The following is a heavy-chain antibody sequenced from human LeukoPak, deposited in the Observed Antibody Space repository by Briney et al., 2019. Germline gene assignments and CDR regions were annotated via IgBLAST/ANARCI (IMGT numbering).Heavy chain of an antibody. J-gene: IGHJ6*03. CDR1: GESFSGYH. CDR3: ARARYLEDPICQYEGGFFYMGV. V-gene: IGHV4-34*01. D-gene: IGHD3-3*01. CDR2: IDHTGST. Sequence: SETLSLTCAVYGESFSGYHWSWIRQTPGKGLEWVGKIDHTGSTIYNPSLKSRLTISVDTPKNQFSLELSSVTGADTAVYYCARARYLEDPICQYEGGFFYMGVWGKGPTVTASS.